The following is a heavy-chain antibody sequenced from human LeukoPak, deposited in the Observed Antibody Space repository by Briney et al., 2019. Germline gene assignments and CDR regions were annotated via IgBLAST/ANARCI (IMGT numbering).Heavy chain of an antibody. Sequence: GESLKISCNGSGYTFNTYWIGWVRQMPGKGLEWMGVIYPGDSATTYSPFFQGQVTISVDKSISTAYLQWNYLQASDTAMYYCARRGVITQLERPLDLWGQGTLVTVSS. V-gene: IGHV5-51*01. CDR3: ARRGVITQLERPLDL. CDR2: IYPGDSAT. D-gene: IGHD1-1*01. CDR1: GYTFNTYW. J-gene: IGHJ5*02.